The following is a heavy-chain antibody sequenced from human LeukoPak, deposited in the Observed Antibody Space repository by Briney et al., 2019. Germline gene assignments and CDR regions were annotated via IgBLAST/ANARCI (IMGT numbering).Heavy chain of an antibody. Sequence: ASVTVSCKASGYTFTGYYMHWVRQAPGQGREWMGWINPNSGGTNYAQTFQGRVTMTRDTSISTAYMELSRLRSDDTAVYYCARDMGYGYSHYYYGMDVWGQGTTVTVSS. D-gene: IGHD5-18*01. V-gene: IGHV1-2*02. J-gene: IGHJ6*02. CDR2: INPNSGGT. CDR3: ARDMGYGYSHYYYGMDV. CDR1: GYTFTGYY.